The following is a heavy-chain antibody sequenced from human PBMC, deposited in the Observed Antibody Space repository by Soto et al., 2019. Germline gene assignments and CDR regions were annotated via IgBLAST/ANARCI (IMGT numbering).Heavy chain of an antibody. V-gene: IGHV4-59*01. CDR1: GASIDCFS. D-gene: IGHD2-15*01. CDR2: IYYSGIT. J-gene: IGHJ4*02. Sequence: AETLSLTWTVSGASIDCFSWNWIRQPPGKGLEWIGYIYYSGITNYNPSLKSRVTISIDMSKNQFSLNLTSVTAADTAVYYCARDATLRYWGQGTLVTVSS. CDR3: ARDATLRY.